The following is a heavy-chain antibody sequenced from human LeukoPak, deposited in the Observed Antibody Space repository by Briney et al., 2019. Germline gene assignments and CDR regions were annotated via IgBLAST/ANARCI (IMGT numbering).Heavy chain of an antibody. D-gene: IGHD3-3*01. Sequence: SETLSLTCAVYGGSISGYYWSWIHQPPGKGLEWIGEINHSGSTNYNPSLKSRVTISVDTSKNQFSLKLSSVTAADTAVYYCARQSSPFWSGYYRGRRVFDYWGQGTLVTVSS. J-gene: IGHJ4*02. CDR2: INHSGST. CDR1: GGSISGYY. V-gene: IGHV4-34*01. CDR3: ARQSSPFWSGYYRGRRVFDY.